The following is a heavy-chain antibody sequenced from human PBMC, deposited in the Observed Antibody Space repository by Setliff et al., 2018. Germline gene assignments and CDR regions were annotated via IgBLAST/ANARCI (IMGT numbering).Heavy chain of an antibody. J-gene: IGHJ6*03. CDR3: ARMSGFQYIDV. CDR2: INHSGST. D-gene: IGHD3-3*01. CDR1: GGTFSDYY. V-gene: IGHV4-34*01. Sequence: SETLSLTCAAYGGTFSDYYWTWIRQPPGKGLEWIGEINHSGSTTYNPSLKSRVTISLDTSKNQFSLSLTSVTAEDTAVYYCARMSGFQYIDVWDKGTTVTVSS.